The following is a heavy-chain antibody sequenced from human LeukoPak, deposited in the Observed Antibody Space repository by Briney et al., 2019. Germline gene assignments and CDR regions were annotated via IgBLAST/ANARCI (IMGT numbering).Heavy chain of an antibody. V-gene: IGHV3-7*02. CDR1: GFTFSSYW. Sequence: GGSLRLSCAASGFTFSSYWMSWVRQAPGKGLEWVANIKQDGSDKYYVDSVKGRFTISRDNAKNSLYLQMNSLTDEDTAVYYCARGTGSSNWLVDYWGQGTLVTVSS. J-gene: IGHJ4*02. CDR3: ARGTGSSNWLVDY. CDR2: IKQDGSDK. D-gene: IGHD6-13*01.